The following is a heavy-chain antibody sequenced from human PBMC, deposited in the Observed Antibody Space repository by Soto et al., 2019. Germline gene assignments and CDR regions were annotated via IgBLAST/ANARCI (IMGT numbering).Heavy chain of an antibody. V-gene: IGHV3-30*18. CDR3: AKDSYYDSSGYYAG. D-gene: IGHD3-22*01. J-gene: IGHJ4*02. CDR1: GFTFSSYG. CDR2: ISYDGSNK. Sequence: VQLVESGGGVVQPGRSLRLSCAASGFTFSSYGMHWVRQAPGKGLEWVAVISYDGSNKYYADSVKGRFTISRDNSKNTLYLQMNSLRAEDTAVYYCAKDSYYDSSGYYAGWGQGTLVTVSS.